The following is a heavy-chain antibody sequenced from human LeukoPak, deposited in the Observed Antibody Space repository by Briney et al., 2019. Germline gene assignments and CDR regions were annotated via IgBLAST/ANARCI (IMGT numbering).Heavy chain of an antibody. Sequence: GGSLRLSCAASGFTFSSYGMHWVRQAPGKGLEWVAVIWYDGSNKYYADSVKGRFTISRDNSKNTLYLQMNSLRAEDTAVYYCAREMTAARYYYYYGMDVWGQGTTVTVSS. CDR2: IWYDGSNK. V-gene: IGHV3-33*01. J-gene: IGHJ6*02. CDR1: GFTFSSYG. CDR3: AREMTAARYYYYYGMDV. D-gene: IGHD6-6*01.